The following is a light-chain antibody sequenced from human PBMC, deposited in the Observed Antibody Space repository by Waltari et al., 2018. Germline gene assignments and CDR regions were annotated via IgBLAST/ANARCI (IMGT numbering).Light chain of an antibody. CDR1: SLRNYY. J-gene: IGLJ2*01. CDR3: SSRDNSPNLVI. CDR2: GKD. Sequence: SSELTQDPAVSVALGQTVRITCPGDSLRNYYGTWYQQKPGQAPVVVIHGKDNRPAGIPDRFSGSSSGNTASLTITGAQAEDEAAYYCSSRDNSPNLVIFGGGTRLTVL. V-gene: IGLV3-19*01.